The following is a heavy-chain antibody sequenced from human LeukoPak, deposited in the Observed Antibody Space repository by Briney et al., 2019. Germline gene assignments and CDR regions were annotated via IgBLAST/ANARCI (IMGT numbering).Heavy chain of an antibody. Sequence: GGSLRLSCSASGFAFSGFAMGWVRQAPGKGLEWVSSISGSGGNTYYADSVEGRFTVSRDNSMSTLFLQMNSLRAEDTALYYCARGRGGDYVPSRFDYWGQGILVTVSS. CDR1: GFAFSGFA. CDR2: ISGSGGNT. J-gene: IGHJ4*02. D-gene: IGHD4-17*01. V-gene: IGHV3-23*01. CDR3: ARGRGGDYVPSRFDY.